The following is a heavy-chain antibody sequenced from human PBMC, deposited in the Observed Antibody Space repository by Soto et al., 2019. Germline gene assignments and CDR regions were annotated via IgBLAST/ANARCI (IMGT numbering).Heavy chain of an antibody. V-gene: IGHV3-30*18. Sequence: QVQLVESGGGVVQPGRSLRLSCAASGFTFSSYGMHWVRQAPGKGLEWVAVISYDGSNKYYADSVKGRFTISRDNSKNTLYLQMNSLRAEDTAVYYCAKAFGYYDSSGYWLDYWGQGTLVTVSS. J-gene: IGHJ4*02. CDR1: GFTFSSYG. CDR2: ISYDGSNK. D-gene: IGHD3-22*01. CDR3: AKAFGYYDSSGYWLDY.